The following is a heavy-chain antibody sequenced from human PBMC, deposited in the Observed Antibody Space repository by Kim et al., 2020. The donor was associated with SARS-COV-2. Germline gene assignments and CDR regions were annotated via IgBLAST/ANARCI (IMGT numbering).Heavy chain of an antibody. Sequence: SETLSLTCTVSGGSISSYYWSWIRQPPGKGLEWIGYIYYSGSTKYNPSLKSRVTILVDTSKNQFSLKLSSVIAADTVVYYCARGGLRFPYGMDVWGQGTT. CDR2: IYYSGST. CDR3: ARGGLRFPYGMDV. D-gene: IGHD3-3*01. V-gene: IGHV4-59*01. J-gene: IGHJ6*02. CDR1: GGSISSYY.